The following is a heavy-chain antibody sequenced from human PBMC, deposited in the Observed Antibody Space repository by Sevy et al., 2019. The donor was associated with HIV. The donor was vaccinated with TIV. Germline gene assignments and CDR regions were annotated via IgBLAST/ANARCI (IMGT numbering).Heavy chain of an antibody. D-gene: IGHD2-15*01. Sequence: WGSLRLSCEVSGFTFSNYRMTWVRQAPGKGLEWVANIKEDGSDKYYGDSVKGRFSLSRDNAKNSLYLQMDSLRAEDTAVYYCVRDGLASATDFDYWGQGTLVTVSS. CDR2: IKEDGSDK. V-gene: IGHV3-7*01. CDR1: GFTFSNYR. J-gene: IGHJ4*02. CDR3: VRDGLASATDFDY.